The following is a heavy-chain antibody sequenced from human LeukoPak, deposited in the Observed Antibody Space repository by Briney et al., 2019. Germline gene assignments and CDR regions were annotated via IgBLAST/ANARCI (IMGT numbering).Heavy chain of an antibody. D-gene: IGHD2-15*01. V-gene: IGHV1-2*02. Sequence: ASVKVSCKASGYTFTGYYMHWVRQAPGQGLEWMGWINPNSGGTNYAQKFQGRVTMTRDTSISTAYMELSRLRSDDTAVYYCARGTDIVVVVAASGFDLWGRGTLVTVSS. J-gene: IGHJ2*01. CDR3: ARGTDIVVVVAASGFDL. CDR2: INPNSGGT. CDR1: GYTFTGYY.